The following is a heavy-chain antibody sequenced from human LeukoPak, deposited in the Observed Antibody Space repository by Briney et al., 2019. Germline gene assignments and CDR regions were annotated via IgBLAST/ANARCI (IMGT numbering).Heavy chain of an antibody. J-gene: IGHJ5*02. Sequence: ASVKVSCKTYGYTFMTYGISWVRQAPGQGLEWVGWVHSYTGDTKYAQKFQGRVTMTADSATATGYMELRSLTSDDTATYYCTKARRISIYGAVCPDWFETWGQGTLLTVTS. V-gene: IGHV1-18*01. D-gene: IGHD3-3*01. CDR1: GYTFMTYG. CDR3: TKARRISIYGAVCPDWFET. CDR2: VHSYTGDT.